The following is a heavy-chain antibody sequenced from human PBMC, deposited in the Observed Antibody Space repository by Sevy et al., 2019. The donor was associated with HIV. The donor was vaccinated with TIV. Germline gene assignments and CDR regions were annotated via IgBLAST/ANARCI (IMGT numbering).Heavy chain of an antibody. CDR1: GFTFSSYG. CDR2: IWFDGSNT. D-gene: IGHD4-17*01. Sequence: GESLKISCAASGFTFSSYGMHWVRQAPGKGLEWVALIWFDGSNTYYADSVKGRFTISRDIAKNTLHLQMNGLRGEDTAVYYCARDLEFYVNGDYGPAFMPDYWGQGTLVTVSS. V-gene: IGHV3-33*01. CDR3: ARDLEFYVNGDYGPAFMPDY. J-gene: IGHJ4*02.